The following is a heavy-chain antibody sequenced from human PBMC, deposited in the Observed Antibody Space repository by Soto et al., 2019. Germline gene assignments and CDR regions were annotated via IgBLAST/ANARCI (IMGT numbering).Heavy chain of an antibody. D-gene: IGHD3-3*01. CDR2: ISAYNGNT. CDR3: ARGLWSGYDYYYGMDV. Sequence: ASVKVSCKASGYTFTSYGISWVRQAPGQGLEWMGWISAYNGNTNYAQKHQGRVTITTDTSTSTAYMEPRSLRSDDTAVYYCARGLWSGYDYYYGMDVWGQGTTVTVSS. J-gene: IGHJ6*02. CDR1: GYTFTSYG. V-gene: IGHV1-18*01.